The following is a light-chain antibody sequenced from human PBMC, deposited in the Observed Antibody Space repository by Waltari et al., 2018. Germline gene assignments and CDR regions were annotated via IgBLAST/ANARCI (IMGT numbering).Light chain of an antibody. Sequence: VLTHPPSASGTSGQRVTLSCSGSLSNIGSNTVTWYQVLPRTAPRLLIFTNTQRPSGVPDRFSASRSSTTASLAISGLQSDDEADYYCATWDDSINNPVFGGGTKLTVL. V-gene: IGLV1-44*01. J-gene: IGLJ3*02. CDR2: TNT. CDR3: ATWDDSINNPV. CDR1: LSNIGSNT.